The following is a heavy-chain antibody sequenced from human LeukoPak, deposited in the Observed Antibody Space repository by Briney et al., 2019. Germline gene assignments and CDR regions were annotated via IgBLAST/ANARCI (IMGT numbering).Heavy chain of an antibody. CDR3: AKGNYDFWSGYPDY. D-gene: IGHD3-3*01. CDR2: IKQDGSEK. Sequence: GGSLRLYCAASGFTFSSYWMSWVRKAPGKGREWVANIKQDGSEKYYVDSVKGRFTISRDNAKNSLYLQMNSLRAEDTAVYYCAKGNYDFWSGYPDYWGQGTLVTVSS. CDR1: GFTFSSYW. J-gene: IGHJ4*02. V-gene: IGHV3-7*03.